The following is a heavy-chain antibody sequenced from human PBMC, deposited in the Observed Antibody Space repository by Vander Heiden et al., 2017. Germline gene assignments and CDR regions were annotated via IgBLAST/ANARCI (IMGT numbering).Heavy chain of an antibody. CDR2: ISGSGGST. Sequence: EVQLLESGGGLVQPGGSLSLSCAASGFTFSSYAMSWVLQAPGKGLEWVSAISGSGGSTYYADSVKGRFTISRDNSKNTLYLQMNSLRAEDTAVYYCAKHSGGYYYYLDYWGQGTLVTVSS. D-gene: IGHD3-22*01. CDR1: GFTFSSYA. CDR3: AKHSGGYYYYLDY. V-gene: IGHV3-23*01. J-gene: IGHJ4*02.